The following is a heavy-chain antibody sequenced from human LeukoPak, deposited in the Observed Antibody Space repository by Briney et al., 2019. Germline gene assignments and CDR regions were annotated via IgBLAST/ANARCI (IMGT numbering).Heavy chain of an antibody. J-gene: IGHJ4*02. V-gene: IGHV3-23*01. CDR2: ISGSGGST. D-gene: IGHD4-11*01. CDR1: GFTFSTYA. Sequence: GGSLRLSCAASGFTFSTYAMSWVRQAPGKGLEWVSLISGSGGSTYYADSVKGRFTISRDNGKNTLSLQMNSLRAEDTALYYCAKERLTTTTFDSWGRGALVTVSS. CDR3: AKERLTTTTFDS.